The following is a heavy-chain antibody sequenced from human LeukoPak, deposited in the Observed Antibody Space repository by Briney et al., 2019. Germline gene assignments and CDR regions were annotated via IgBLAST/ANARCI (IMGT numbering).Heavy chain of an antibody. J-gene: IGHJ5*02. CDR1: GGSISSYY. Sequence: SETLSLTCTVSGGSISSYYWSWIRQPAGKGLEWIGRIYTSGSTNYNPSLKSRVTMSVDTSKNQFSPKLSSVTAADTAVYYCAREGSKEWELPSGVWFDPWGQGTLVTVSS. CDR2: IYTSGST. V-gene: IGHV4-4*07. CDR3: AREGSKEWELPSGVWFDP. D-gene: IGHD1-26*01.